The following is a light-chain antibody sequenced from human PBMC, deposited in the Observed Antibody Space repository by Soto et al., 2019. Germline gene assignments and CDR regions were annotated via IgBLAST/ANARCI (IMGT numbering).Light chain of an antibody. CDR1: ESVVSNY. V-gene: IGKV3-20*01. J-gene: IGKJ1*01. CDR3: QHYGSIPWT. Sequence: EIVLTQSPGTLSLSPGERATLSCRATESVVSNYLAWYQLKPGQAPRLLIYDASSRATGIPDRFSGSGSGTDFTLTISRLEPEDVAVYDCQHYGSIPWTFGHGTKVEIK. CDR2: DAS.